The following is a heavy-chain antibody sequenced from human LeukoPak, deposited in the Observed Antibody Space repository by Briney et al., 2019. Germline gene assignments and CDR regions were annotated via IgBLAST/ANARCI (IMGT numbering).Heavy chain of an antibody. CDR1: GYTFTGYY. CDR2: INPNSGGT. Sequence: ASVKVSCKASGYTFTGYYMHWVRQAPGQGLEWMGWINPNSGGTNYAQKFQGRVTMTRDTSISTAYMELSSLRSEDTAVYYCARAYCSGGSCSVLDYWGQGTLVTVSS. J-gene: IGHJ4*02. CDR3: ARAYCSGGSCSVLDY. D-gene: IGHD2-15*01. V-gene: IGHV1-2*02.